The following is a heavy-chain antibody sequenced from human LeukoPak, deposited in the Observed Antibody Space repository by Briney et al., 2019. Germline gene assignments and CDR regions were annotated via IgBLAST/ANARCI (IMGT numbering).Heavy chain of an antibody. V-gene: IGHV3-66*01. Sequence: GGSLRLSCAASGFTFSSYAMSWVRQAPGKGLEWVSVIYSGGSTYYADSVKGRFTISRDNSKNTLYLQMNSLRAEDTAVYYCARDYYDSSGYYYPGDYWGQGTLVTVSS. CDR1: GFTFSSYA. CDR2: IYSGGST. CDR3: ARDYYDSSGYYYPGDY. J-gene: IGHJ4*02. D-gene: IGHD3-22*01.